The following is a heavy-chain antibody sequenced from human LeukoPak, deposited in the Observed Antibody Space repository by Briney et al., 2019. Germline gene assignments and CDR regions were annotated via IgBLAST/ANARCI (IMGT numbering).Heavy chain of an antibody. V-gene: IGHV3-64*01. J-gene: IGHJ6*03. D-gene: IGHD1-26*01. CDR2: ISSNGGST. CDR1: GFTFSSYA. CDR3: ARDGAWELLLGYMDV. Sequence: GGSLRLSCAASGFTFSSYAMHWVRQAPGKGLEYVSAISSNGGSTYYANSVKGRFTISRDNSKNTLYLQMGSLRAEDMAVYYCARDGAWELLLGYMDVWGKGTTVTVSS.